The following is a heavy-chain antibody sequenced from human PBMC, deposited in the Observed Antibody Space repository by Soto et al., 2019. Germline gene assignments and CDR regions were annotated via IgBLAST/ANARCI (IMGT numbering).Heavy chain of an antibody. Sequence: HPGGSLRLSCADSGFTFSSYAMSWVRQAPGKGLEWVSATTGNGGDTYYADSVKGRFTISRDNSENTLYLQMNSLRADDTAVYYCARRTTEYKAFDYWGQGIVVTVSS. CDR3: ARRTTEYKAFDY. J-gene: IGHJ4*02. D-gene: IGHD1-1*01. V-gene: IGHV3-23*01. CDR2: TTGNGGDT. CDR1: GFTFSSYA.